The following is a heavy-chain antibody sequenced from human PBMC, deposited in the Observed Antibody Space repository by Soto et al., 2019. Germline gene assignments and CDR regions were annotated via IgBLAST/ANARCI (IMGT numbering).Heavy chain of an antibody. J-gene: IGHJ3*02. CDR2: IYPGDSDT. CDR3: ARQMTSTVTSFAFDT. Sequence: PGESLKISCKGSGYSFTTYWIDWVRQMPGKGLEWMGLIYPGDSDTRYNPSFQGQVTISADKSSSTAYLQWSSLKASDTAIFYCARQMTSTVTSFAFDTWGQGTMATVSS. V-gene: IGHV5-51*01. D-gene: IGHD4-17*01. CDR1: GYSFTTYW.